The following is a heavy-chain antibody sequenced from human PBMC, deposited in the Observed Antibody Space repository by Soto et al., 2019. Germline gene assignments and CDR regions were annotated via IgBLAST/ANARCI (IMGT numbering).Heavy chain of an antibody. CDR1: GGSISKFY. CDR3: VRDGSKTLRDWFDP. Sequence: ETLSLTCSVSGGSISKFYWSWIRKTAGKGLEWMGRVYATGTTDYNPSLRSRVAMSVDISRKTFSLRLTSVTAADTGMYYCVRDGSKTLRDWFDPWGQGKLVTVSS. J-gene: IGHJ5*02. CDR2: VYATGTT. D-gene: IGHD3-10*01. V-gene: IGHV4-4*07.